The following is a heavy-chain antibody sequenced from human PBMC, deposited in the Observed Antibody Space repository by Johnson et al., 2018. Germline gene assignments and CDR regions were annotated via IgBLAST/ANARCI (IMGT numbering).Heavy chain of an antibody. V-gene: IGHV3-30*18. Sequence: QVQLVESGGGVVQPGRSLRLSCAASGFSFSDYGMNWVRQAPGKGLEWVSVISDNGFNKYYAESLKGRFTIPRDNSKNTLYLQMNSLRPEDTAVYYCANERVTIFGVIITRHALHVWGQGTPVTVAS. CDR3: ANERVTIFGVIITRHALHV. J-gene: IGHJ6*02. D-gene: IGHD3-3*01. CDR1: GFSFSDYG. CDR2: ISDNGFNK.